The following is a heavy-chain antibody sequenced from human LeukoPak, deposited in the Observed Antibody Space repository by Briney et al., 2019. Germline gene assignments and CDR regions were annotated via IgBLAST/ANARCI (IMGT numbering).Heavy chain of an antibody. Sequence: PGGSLRLSCAASGFTFSSYWMHRVRQAPGKGLVWVSRISGDGTSTIYADSVKGRFTISRDNAKNTLYLQMNSLRAEDTAVYYCVRATTKDYFDYWGQGTLVTVSS. D-gene: IGHD5-24*01. CDR3: VRATTKDYFDY. CDR1: GFTFSSYW. CDR2: ISGDGTST. V-gene: IGHV3-74*01. J-gene: IGHJ4*02.